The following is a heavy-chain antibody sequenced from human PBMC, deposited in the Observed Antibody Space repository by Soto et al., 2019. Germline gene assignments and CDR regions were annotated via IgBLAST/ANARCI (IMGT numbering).Heavy chain of an antibody. CDR1: GFTFSSYG. J-gene: IGHJ4*02. Sequence: QVQLVESGGGVVQPGRSLRLSCAASGFTFSSYGMHWVRQAPGKGLEWVAVISYDGSNKYYADSVKGRFTISRDNSKNTLYLQMNSLRAEDTAVYYCAKDFGWELLRQGRTADYWGQGTLVTVSS. CDR3: AKDFGWELLRQGRTADY. D-gene: IGHD1-26*01. V-gene: IGHV3-30*18. CDR2: ISYDGSNK.